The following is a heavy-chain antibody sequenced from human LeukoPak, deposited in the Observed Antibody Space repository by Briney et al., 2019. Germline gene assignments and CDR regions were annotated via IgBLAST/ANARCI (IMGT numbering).Heavy chain of an antibody. CDR2: IYYSGST. V-gene: IGHV4-31*03. CDR1: GGSISSGDYY. J-gene: IGHJ4*02. D-gene: IGHD6-19*01. CDR3: ARGQSQWLPY. Sequence: KASETLSLTCTVSGGSISSGDYYWSWIRQHPGKGLEWIGYIYYSGSTYYTPSLKSRVTISVDTSKNQFSLKLSSVTAADTAVYYCARGQSQWLPYWGQGTLVTDSS.